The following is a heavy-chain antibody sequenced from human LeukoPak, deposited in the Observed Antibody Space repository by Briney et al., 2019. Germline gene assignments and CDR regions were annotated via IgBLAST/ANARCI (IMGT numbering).Heavy chain of an antibody. CDR1: GFTFSFYD. D-gene: IGHD3-3*01. Sequence: GGSLRLSCAASGFTFSFYDMNWVRQAPGKGLEWVSSISSRSTSIYYADSVKGRFTISRDNAKNSLYLQMNSLRAEDTAVYWCARDYIAYDPLDYWGQGILVTVSS. J-gene: IGHJ4*02. CDR2: ISSRSTSI. CDR3: ARDYIAYDPLDY. V-gene: IGHV3-21*01.